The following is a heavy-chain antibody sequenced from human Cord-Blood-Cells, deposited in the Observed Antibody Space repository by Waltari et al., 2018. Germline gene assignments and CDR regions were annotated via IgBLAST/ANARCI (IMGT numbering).Heavy chain of an antibody. CDR3: ARGVWFGELLSYYYYYMDV. J-gene: IGHJ6*03. D-gene: IGHD3-10*01. Sequence: QVQLVQSGAEVKKPGSSVKVSCKASGGTFSSYAISWVRQAPGQGLEWMGGIIPIFGTANYAQKFQGRVTITADESTSTAYMELSSLRSEDTAVYYCARGVWFGELLSYYYYYMDVWGKGTTVTVSS. CDR1: GGTFSSYA. V-gene: IGHV1-69*01. CDR2: IIPIFGTA.